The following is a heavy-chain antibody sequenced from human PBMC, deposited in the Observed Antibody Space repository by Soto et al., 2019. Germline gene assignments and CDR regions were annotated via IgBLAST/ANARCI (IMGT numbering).Heavy chain of an antibody. Sequence: QVQLVQSGAEVKKPGASVKVSCKASGYTFTSYYMHWVRQAPGQGLEWMGIINPSGGSTSYAQKFQGRVTMPRDTSTSTVYMELSSLRSEDTAVYYCARDYPLRAIFGVVPYYYYGMDVWGQGTTVTVSS. V-gene: IGHV1-46*01. D-gene: IGHD3-3*01. CDR2: INPSGGST. J-gene: IGHJ6*02. CDR3: ARDYPLRAIFGVVPYYYYGMDV. CDR1: GYTFTSYY.